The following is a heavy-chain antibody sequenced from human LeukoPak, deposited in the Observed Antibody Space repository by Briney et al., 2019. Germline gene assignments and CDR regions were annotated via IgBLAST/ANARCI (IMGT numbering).Heavy chain of an antibody. Sequence: GGSLRLSCAASGFIVSSYPVHWVRQAPGKGLAWVAFISYDGSYKYYADSVRGRFTISRDNSKNTLYLQMNSLRAEDTAVYYCAREHVALRGFDYWGQGTLVTVSS. CDR2: ISYDGSYK. J-gene: IGHJ4*02. CDR3: AREHVALRGFDY. D-gene: IGHD3-10*01. CDR1: GFIVSSYP. V-gene: IGHV3-30-3*01.